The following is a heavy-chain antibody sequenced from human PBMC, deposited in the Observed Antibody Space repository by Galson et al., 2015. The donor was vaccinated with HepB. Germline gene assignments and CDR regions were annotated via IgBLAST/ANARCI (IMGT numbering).Heavy chain of an antibody. CDR2: ISSSSSTI. D-gene: IGHD6-19*01. V-gene: IGHV3-48*04. Sequence: SLRLSCAASGFTFSSYSMNWVRQAPGKGLEWVSYISSSSSTIYYADSVKGRFTISRDNAKNSPYLQMNSLRAEDTAVYYCASGYSNGWYWGYWGQGTLVTVSS. CDR1: GFTFSSYS. CDR3: ASGYSNGWYWGY. J-gene: IGHJ4*02.